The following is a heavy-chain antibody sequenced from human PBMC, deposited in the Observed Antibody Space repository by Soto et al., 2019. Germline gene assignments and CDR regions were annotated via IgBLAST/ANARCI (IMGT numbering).Heavy chain of an antibody. CDR3: ARRNTDSSSSWWFDP. CDR2: IYYRGST. D-gene: IGHD6-6*01. V-gene: IGHV4-28*01. Sequence: SATLSHHCAVSGYTISSRNWCGWIRQPPGKGLEWIGYIYYRGSTYYNPSLKSRVTMSVDTSKNQFSLKLSSVTAVDTAVYYCARRNTDSSSSWWFDPWGQG. J-gene: IGHJ5*02. CDR1: GYTISSRNW.